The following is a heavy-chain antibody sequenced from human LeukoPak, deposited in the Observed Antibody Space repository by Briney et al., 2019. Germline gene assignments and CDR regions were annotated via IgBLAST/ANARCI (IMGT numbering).Heavy chain of an antibody. V-gene: IGHV1-8*03. J-gene: IGHJ5*02. Sequence: GASVKVSCKASGYTFTSYDINWVRQATGQGLEWMGWMNPNSGNTGYAQKFQGRVTITRDTSASTAYMELSSLRSEDTAVYYCARDRRVVVVTAMVGWFDPWGQGTLVTVSS. CDR2: MNPNSGNT. CDR3: ARDRRVVVVTAMVGWFDP. CDR1: GYTFTSYD. D-gene: IGHD2-21*02.